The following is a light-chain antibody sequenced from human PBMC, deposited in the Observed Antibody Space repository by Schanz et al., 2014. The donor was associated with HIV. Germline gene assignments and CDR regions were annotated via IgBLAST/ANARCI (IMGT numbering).Light chain of an antibody. CDR3: AAWDDSLSGWV. V-gene: IGLV1-40*01. CDR1: SSNIGAGYD. J-gene: IGLJ3*02. CDR2: GNS. Sequence: QSVLTQPPSVSGAPGQRVTISCTGSSSNIGAGYDVHWYQQHPGTAPKLLIYGNSNRPSGVPDRFSGSKSGTSASLAISGLRSEDEADYYCAAWDDSLSGWVFGGGTKLTVL.